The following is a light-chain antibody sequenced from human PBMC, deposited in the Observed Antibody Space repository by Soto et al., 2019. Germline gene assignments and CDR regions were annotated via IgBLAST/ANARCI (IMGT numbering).Light chain of an antibody. CDR3: QQSYSTPLT. J-gene: IGKJ4*01. CDR2: AAS. V-gene: IGKV3-20*01. Sequence: EIVLTQSPGTLSLSPGERATLSCRASQSVSSSYLAWYQQKPGQAPRLLIYAASSLQSGVPSRFSGSGSGTDFTLTISSLQPEDFATYYCQQSYSTPLTFGGGTKVDI. CDR1: QSVSSSY.